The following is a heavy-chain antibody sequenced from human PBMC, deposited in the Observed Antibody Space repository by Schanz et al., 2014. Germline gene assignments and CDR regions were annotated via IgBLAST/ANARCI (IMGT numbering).Heavy chain of an antibody. J-gene: IGHJ3*02. Sequence: QVQLVESGGGVVQPGRSLRLSCAASGFTFRSYGMHWVRQAPGKGLEWVALISYDGSSKNHADSVQGRFTISRDNSKNALYLQMDSLRAEDTAVYYCAKDFFIGVARGVIISHDAIDIWGQGTKVTDSS. D-gene: IGHD3-10*01. V-gene: IGHV3-33*06. CDR2: ISYDGSSK. CDR3: AKDFFIGVARGVIISHDAIDI. CDR1: GFTFRSYG.